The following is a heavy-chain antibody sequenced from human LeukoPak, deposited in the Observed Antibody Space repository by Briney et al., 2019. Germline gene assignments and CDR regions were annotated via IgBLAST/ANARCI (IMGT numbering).Heavy chain of an antibody. CDR1: GYTLSDLA. D-gene: IGHD4-17*01. Sequence: ASVKVSCKVSGYTLSDLAMHWVRQAPGKGLEWMGGLHPEDGEAIYAQPLQGRVTMTEDSSTDTAYMELSSLRSDDTAVYYCATRNFGDYGASDIWGQGTLVTVSS. J-gene: IGHJ3*02. CDR2: LHPEDGEA. V-gene: IGHV1-24*01. CDR3: ATRNFGDYGASDI.